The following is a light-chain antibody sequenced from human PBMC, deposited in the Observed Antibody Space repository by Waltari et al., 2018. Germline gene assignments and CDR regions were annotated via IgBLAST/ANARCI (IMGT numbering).Light chain of an antibody. CDR1: QHINND. J-gene: IGKJ5*01. CDR3: QHYDSLPIT. Sequence: DIQMTQSTPSLSASVGYSVIITCKASQHINNDVNWFQQKPGKAPKLLIFGASTLEPGVPSRFSGSGFGTHFTFAISSLQPEDYATYFCQHYDSLPITFGQGTRLDIK. CDR2: GAS. V-gene: IGKV1-33*01.